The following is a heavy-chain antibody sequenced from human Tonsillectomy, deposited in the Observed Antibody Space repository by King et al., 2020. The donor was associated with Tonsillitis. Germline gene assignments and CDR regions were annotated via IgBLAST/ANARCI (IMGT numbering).Heavy chain of an antibody. D-gene: IGHD2-21*01. CDR1: GYSFTSYW. CDR3: AIGLAITTPGTIDENYYYYGMDV. J-gene: IGHJ6*02. CDR2: IYPGDSDT. V-gene: IGHV5-51*01. Sequence: EVQLVESGAEVKKPGESLKISCKGSGYSFTSYWIGWVRQMPGKCLEWMGIIYPGDSDTRYSPSFQGQVTISADKSISTAYLQWRSLKASDTAMYYCAIGLAITTPGTIDENYYYYGMDVWGQGTTVTVSS.